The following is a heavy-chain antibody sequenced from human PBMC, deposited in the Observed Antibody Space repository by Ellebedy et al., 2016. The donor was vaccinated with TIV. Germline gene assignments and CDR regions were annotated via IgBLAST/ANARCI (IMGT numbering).Heavy chain of an antibody. V-gene: IGHV3-30*18. Sequence: PGGSLRLSCAASGFTFSNYGIHWVRQTPDKGLEWVTVISYDGNNQYYTDSVKGRFTISRDDSKNTVYLQMNSLRAEDTAVYYCAKVSGDCSSTSCYSSGFYYYYYGMDVWGQGTTVTVSS. D-gene: IGHD2-2*01. CDR3: AKVSGDCSSTSCYSSGFYYYYYGMDV. CDR1: GFTFSNYG. J-gene: IGHJ6*02. CDR2: ISYDGNNQ.